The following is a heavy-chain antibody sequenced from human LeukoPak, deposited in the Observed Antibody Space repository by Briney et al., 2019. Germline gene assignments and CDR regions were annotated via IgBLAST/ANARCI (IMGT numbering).Heavy chain of an antibody. CDR3: ARDRGQQPVDY. CDR2: ISSSSSYI. V-gene: IGHV3-21*01. J-gene: IGHJ4*02. Sequence: GGSLRLSCAASGFTFSSYSMNWVRQAPGKGLEWVSSISSSSSYIYYADSVKGRLTISRDNAKNSLYLQMNSLRAEDTAVYYCARDRGQQPVDYWGQGTLVTVSS. D-gene: IGHD6-13*01. CDR1: GFTFSSYS.